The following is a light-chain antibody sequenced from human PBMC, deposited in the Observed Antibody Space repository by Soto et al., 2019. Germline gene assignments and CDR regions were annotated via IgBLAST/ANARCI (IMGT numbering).Light chain of an antibody. CDR2: EVF. Sequence: QSVLTQPASVSGSPGQSITISCTGTSSDVGGYNYVSWYQQHPGKATKLLIYEVFKRPSEIPDRFSASKSGNTASLIVSGLQPEDEAEYFCSSFADGFNVVFGGGTKLTVL. J-gene: IGLJ2*01. CDR1: SSDVGGYNY. CDR3: SSFADGFNVV. V-gene: IGLV2-8*01.